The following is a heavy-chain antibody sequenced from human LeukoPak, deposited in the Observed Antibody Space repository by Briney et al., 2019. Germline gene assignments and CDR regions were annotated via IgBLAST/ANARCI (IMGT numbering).Heavy chain of an antibody. D-gene: IGHD4-17*01. J-gene: IGHJ4*02. V-gene: IGHV4-4*02. CDR1: GGSISSSYW. CDR3: ARKDYGDYRCYEY. Sequence: PSETLSLTCAVSGGSISSSYWWSWVRQSPGKGLEWIGEIYHSGSTNYNPSLKSRLSISVDKSKNQFSLKLPSVTAADTALYFCARKDYGDYRCYEYWGQGTLVTVSS. CDR2: IYHSGST.